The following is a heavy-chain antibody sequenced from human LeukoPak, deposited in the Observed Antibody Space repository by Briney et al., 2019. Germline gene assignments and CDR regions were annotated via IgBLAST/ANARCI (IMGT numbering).Heavy chain of an antibody. CDR2: ISSSSTI. D-gene: IGHD3-10*01. J-gene: IGHJ4*02. Sequence: GGSLRLSCAASGFTFSSYSMNWVRQAPGKGLEWVSYISSSSTIYYADSVKGRFIISRDNAKNSLYLQMNSLRDEDTAVYYCARDHFTMVRGADAVFWDWGQGTLVTVSS. CDR3: ARDHFTMVRGADAVFWD. V-gene: IGHV3-48*02. CDR1: GFTFSSYS.